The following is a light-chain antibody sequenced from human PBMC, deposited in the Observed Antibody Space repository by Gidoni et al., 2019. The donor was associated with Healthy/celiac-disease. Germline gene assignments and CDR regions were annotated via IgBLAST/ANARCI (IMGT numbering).Light chain of an antibody. V-gene: IGKV3-11*01. J-gene: IGKJ5*01. CDR2: DAS. CDR3: QQRSNWPSIT. Sequence: EIVLTQSPATLSLSPGERATLSCRASQSVSSYLAWYQQKPGQAPRLLIYDASNTATGIPARFSGSGSGTDVTLTISSLEPEDFAVYYCQQRSNWPSITFGQGTRLEIK. CDR1: QSVSSY.